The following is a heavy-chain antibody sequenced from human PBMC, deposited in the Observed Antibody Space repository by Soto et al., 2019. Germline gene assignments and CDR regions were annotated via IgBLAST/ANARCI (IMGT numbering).Heavy chain of an antibody. Sequence: GASVKVSCKASGGTFSSYAISWVRQAPGQGLEWMGGIIPIFGTANYAQKFQGRVTITADESTSTAYMELSSLRAEDTALYYCASENWYVFDHWGQGTPVTVSS. CDR2: IIPIFGTA. J-gene: IGHJ4*02. V-gene: IGHV1-69*13. CDR1: GGTFSSYA. D-gene: IGHD1-1*01. CDR3: ASENWYVFDH.